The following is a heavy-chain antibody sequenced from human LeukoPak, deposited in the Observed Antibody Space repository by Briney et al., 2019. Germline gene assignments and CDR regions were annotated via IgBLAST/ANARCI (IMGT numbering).Heavy chain of an antibody. CDR3: AIDRDILTSPYGLDV. D-gene: IGHD3-9*01. V-gene: IGHV1-18*01. J-gene: IGHJ6*02. CDR1: GYALNNNA. Sequence: PGASVKVSCKGSGYALNNNAITWMRQAPGQGLEWMGWISGYNGKTNYAQKFQGRVTMTTDTSTSTAYMELRSLRSDYTAVYYCAIDRDILTSPYGLDVWGQGTTVIVSS. CDR2: ISGYNGKT.